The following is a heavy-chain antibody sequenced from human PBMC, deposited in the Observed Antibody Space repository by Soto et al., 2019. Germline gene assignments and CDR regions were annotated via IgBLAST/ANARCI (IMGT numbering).Heavy chain of an antibody. D-gene: IGHD2-2*01. V-gene: IGHV4-59*08. CDR1: RGSISSDY. CDR3: ARLGSSTSTWCLP. CDR2: IYNSGST. Sequence: ASETLSLTCTVSRGSISSDYWSWIRQPPGKGLEWIGYIYNSGSTNYNPSLKSRITISVDTSKNQFSLRLSSVTAADTAVYYCARLGSSTSTWCLPWGQGTLVTV. J-gene: IGHJ5*02.